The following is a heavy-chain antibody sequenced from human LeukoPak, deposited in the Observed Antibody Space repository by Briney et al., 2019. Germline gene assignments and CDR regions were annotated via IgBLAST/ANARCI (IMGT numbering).Heavy chain of an antibody. CDR2: INHSGST. D-gene: IGHD1-26*01. V-gene: IGHV4-34*01. CDR3: ARGQVGATPKYYFDY. Sequence: TSETLSLTCAVYGGSFSGYYWSWIRQPPGKGLEWIGEINHSGSTNYNPSLKSRVTISVDTSKNQFSLKLSSVTAADTAVYYCARGQVGATPKYYFDYWGQGTLVTVSS. J-gene: IGHJ4*02. CDR1: GGSFSGYY.